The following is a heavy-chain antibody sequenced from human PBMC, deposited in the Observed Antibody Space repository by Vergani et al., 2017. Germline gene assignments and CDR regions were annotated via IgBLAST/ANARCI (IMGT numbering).Heavy chain of an antibody. J-gene: IGHJ5*02. CDR2: IKSDGSIT. CDR3: ATLPRQTQQQVTS. Sequence: DVNLAESGGGFFQPGGSLRLSCSASGSSFNSYWMPWVRQVPGKGLLWVSRIKSDGSITAYADSVKGRFTISRDNAQNTLYLQMNSLRVEDTGVYYCATLPRQTQQQVTSWGQGTLVTVSS. V-gene: IGHV3-74*03. CDR1: GSSFNSYW. D-gene: IGHD6-13*01.